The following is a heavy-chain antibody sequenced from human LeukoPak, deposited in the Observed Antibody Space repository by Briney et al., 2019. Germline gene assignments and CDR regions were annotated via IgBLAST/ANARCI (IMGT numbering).Heavy chain of an antibody. CDR3: ARSISHYYYYYMDV. CDR2: ISSSSSTI. CDR1: GFTFSSYS. D-gene: IGHD3-10*01. Sequence: GGSLRLSCAASGFTFSSYSMNWVRQAPGKGLEWVSYISSSSSTIYYADSVKGRFTISRDNAKNSLYLQMNSLRAEDTAVYYCARSISHYYYYYMDVWGKGTTVTVSS. V-gene: IGHV3-48*01. J-gene: IGHJ6*03.